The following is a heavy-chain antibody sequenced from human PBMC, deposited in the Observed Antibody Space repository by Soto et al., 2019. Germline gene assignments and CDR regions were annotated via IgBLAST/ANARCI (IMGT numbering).Heavy chain of an antibody. Sequence: SQTLSLTCTVSGGSISSYYWSWIRQPPGKGLEWIGYIYYSGSTNYNPSLKSRVTISVDTSKNQFSLKLSSVTAADTAVYYCASTDKERVTGTTEMVGLDYYYYMDVWGKGTTVTVSS. CDR3: ASTDKERVTGTTEMVGLDYYYYMDV. D-gene: IGHD1-7*01. CDR1: GGSISSYY. V-gene: IGHV4-59*01. CDR2: IYYSGST. J-gene: IGHJ6*03.